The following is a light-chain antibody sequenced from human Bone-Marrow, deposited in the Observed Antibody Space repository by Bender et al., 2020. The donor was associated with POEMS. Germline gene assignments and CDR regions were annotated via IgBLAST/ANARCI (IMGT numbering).Light chain of an antibody. CDR2: DVT. J-gene: IGLJ1*01. Sequence: QSALTQPASVSGSPGQSITISCTGTNSDIGAYNYVSWFRHHPGKAPEVIIYDVTNRPSGVSNRFSASKSGNKASLTISGLQAEDEADYYYSSYTTSSTHVFGSGATFTVL. V-gene: IGLV2-14*03. CDR1: NSDIGAYNY. CDR3: SSYTTSSTHV.